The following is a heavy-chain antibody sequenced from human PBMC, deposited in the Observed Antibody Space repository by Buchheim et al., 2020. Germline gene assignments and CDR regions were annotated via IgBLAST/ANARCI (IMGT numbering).Heavy chain of an antibody. CDR3: ARGLEEQLVRNYFDY. V-gene: IGHV4-34*01. J-gene: IGHJ4*02. Sequence: QVQLQQWGAGLLKPSETLSLTCAVYGGSFSGYYWSWIRQPPGKGLEWIGEINHSGSTNYNPSLKSRVTISVDTSKNQFSLKLSSVTAADTAVYYCARGLEEQLVRNYFDYWGQGTL. CDR1: GGSFSGYY. D-gene: IGHD6-6*01. CDR2: INHSGST.